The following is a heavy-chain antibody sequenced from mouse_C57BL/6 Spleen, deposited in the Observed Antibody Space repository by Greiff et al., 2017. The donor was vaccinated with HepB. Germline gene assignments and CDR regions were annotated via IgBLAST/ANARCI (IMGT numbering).Heavy chain of an antibody. CDR1: GFNIKDDY. CDR2: IYPENGDT. V-gene: IGHV14-4*01. CDR3: NTVTRFAY. J-gene: IGHJ3*01. Sequence: VQLLQSGAELVRPGASVKLSCTASGFNIKDDYMHWVKQRPEQGLEWIGWIYPENGDTEYASKFQGKATITADTSSNTAYLQFSSLTSEDTAVYYCNTVTRFAYWGQGTLVTVSA. D-gene: IGHD2-3*01.